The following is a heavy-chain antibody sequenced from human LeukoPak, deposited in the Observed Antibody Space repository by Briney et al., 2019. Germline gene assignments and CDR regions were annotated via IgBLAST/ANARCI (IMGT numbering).Heavy chain of an antibody. D-gene: IGHD1-7*01. CDR1: GGSISSYY. V-gene: IGHV4-4*07. Sequence: SETLSLTCTVSGGSISSYYWSWIRQPAGKGLEWIGRIYTSGSTNYNPSLKSRVTMSVDTSKNQFSLKLSSVTAADTAVYYCARDGYNWNYLYLDYWGQGTLVTVSS. CDR2: IYTSGST. CDR3: ARDGYNWNYLYLDY. J-gene: IGHJ4*02.